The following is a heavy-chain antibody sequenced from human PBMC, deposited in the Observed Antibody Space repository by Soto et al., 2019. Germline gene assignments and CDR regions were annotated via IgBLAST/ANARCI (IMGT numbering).Heavy chain of an antibody. CDR3: ARGVYGSGNYYTGPSAFDI. CDR1: GGTLSDHG. D-gene: IGHD3-10*01. CDR2: TLPVFNTA. V-gene: IGHV1-69*06. J-gene: IGHJ3*02. Sequence: QVQLEQSGAEVKKPGSSVKISCKASGGTLSDHGVSWLRQAPGQGLEWVGGTLPVFNTAKYAPKFQGRVTIAADKSTNIAYMELGSLRSDDTAFYYCARGVYGSGNYYTGPSAFDIWGQGTLVIVSS.